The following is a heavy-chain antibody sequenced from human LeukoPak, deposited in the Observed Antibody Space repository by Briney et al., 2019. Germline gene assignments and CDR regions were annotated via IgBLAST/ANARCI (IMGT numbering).Heavy chain of an antibody. CDR3: ARERDYYDSSGYLNY. CDR1: GFTFSSYG. CDR2: ISYDGSNK. V-gene: IGHV3-30*03. Sequence: GGSLRLSCAASGFTFSSYGMHWVRQAPGKGLERVAVISYDGSNKYYADSVKGRFTISRDNSKNTLYLQMNSLRAEDTAVYYCARERDYYDSSGYLNYWGQGTLVTVPS. J-gene: IGHJ4*02. D-gene: IGHD3-22*01.